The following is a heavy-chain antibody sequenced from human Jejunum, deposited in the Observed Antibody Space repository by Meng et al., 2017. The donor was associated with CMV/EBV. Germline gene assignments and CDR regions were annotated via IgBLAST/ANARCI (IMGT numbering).Heavy chain of an antibody. CDR2: IIAYNGNT. CDR3: ARVEVGLTSGDY. V-gene: IGHV1-18*01. Sequence: QVELVNAGGDVKKPVDSVEVSCKASGYSCSHYGITWVRQSTGQGREWMGWIIAYNGNTNYAQTLHGRLTMTTDPSTSTAYMARRRLRSDDTAVYYCARVEVGLTSGDYWGQGTLVTVSS. D-gene: IGHD1-26*01. J-gene: IGHJ4*02. CDR1: GYSCSHYG.